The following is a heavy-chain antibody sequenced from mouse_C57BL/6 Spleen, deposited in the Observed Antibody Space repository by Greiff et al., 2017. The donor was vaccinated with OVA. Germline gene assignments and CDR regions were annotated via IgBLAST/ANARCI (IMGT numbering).Heavy chain of an antibody. CDR3: ARGDYYGSSYDFFAY. J-gene: IGHJ3*01. CDR2: IWSDGST. CDR1: GFSLTSYG. Sequence: VQVVESGPGLVAPSQSLSITCTVSGFSLTSYGVHWVRQPPGKGLEWLVVIWSDGSTTYNSARKSRLSISKDNSKSQVFLKMNSLQTDDTAMYYCARGDYYGSSYDFFAYWGQGTLVTVSA. D-gene: IGHD1-1*01. V-gene: IGHV2-6*03.